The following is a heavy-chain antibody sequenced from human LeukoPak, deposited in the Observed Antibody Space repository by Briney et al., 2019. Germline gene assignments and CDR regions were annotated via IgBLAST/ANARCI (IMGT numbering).Heavy chain of an antibody. CDR3: ARGPTTGVSSSWYEALGYYYYYMDV. J-gene: IGHJ6*03. D-gene: IGHD6-13*01. V-gene: IGHV1-18*01. CDR2: MRVYNGDT. CDR1: GYTFTSYG. Sequence: ASVKVSCKASGYTFTSYGISWVRRAHGQGLEWMGWMRVYNGDTNHAKNFQDRVTMTTDTSTNTAYMELRSLRFDDTAVYYCARGPTTGVSSSWYEALGYYYYYMDVWGKGTTVTVSS.